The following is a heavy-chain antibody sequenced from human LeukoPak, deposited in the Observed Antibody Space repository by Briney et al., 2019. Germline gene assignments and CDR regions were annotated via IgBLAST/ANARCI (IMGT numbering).Heavy chain of an antibody. V-gene: IGHV3-23*01. CDR2: ISGSGGST. CDR1: GFTFSSYA. CDR3: ARRIAAGEIDY. Sequence: PGGSLRLSCAASGFTFSSYAMSWVRQAPGKGLEWVSAISGSGGSTYYADSVKGRFTISRDNAKNSLYLQMNSLRAEDTAVYYCARRIAAGEIDYWGQGTLVTVSS. D-gene: IGHD6-13*01. J-gene: IGHJ4*02.